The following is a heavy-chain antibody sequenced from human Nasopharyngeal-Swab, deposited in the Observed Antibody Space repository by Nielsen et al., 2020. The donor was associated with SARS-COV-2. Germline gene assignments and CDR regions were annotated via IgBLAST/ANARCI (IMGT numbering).Heavy chain of an antibody. CDR2: ISYDGSNK. CDR3: ASPRSPDYYGSGAFDY. V-gene: IGHV3-30-3*01. Sequence: GGSLRLSCAASGFTFSSYAMHWVRQAPGKGLEWAAVISYDGSNKYYADSVKGRFTISRDNSKNTLYLQMNSLRAEDTAVYYCASPRSPDYYGSGAFDYWGQGTLVTVSS. CDR1: GFTFSSYA. J-gene: IGHJ4*02. D-gene: IGHD3-10*01.